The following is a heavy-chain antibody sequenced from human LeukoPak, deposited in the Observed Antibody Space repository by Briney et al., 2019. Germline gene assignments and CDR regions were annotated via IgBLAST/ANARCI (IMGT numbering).Heavy chain of an antibody. D-gene: IGHD1-26*01. Sequence: GGSLRLSCVASGFRFSGYSTNWVRQAPGKGLVWVSRINTDGSDTSYADSVKGRFTISRDNAKNTVYLQMNSLRAEDTAVYFCTRVGWDVLDGAFDYWGQGTPVTVSS. J-gene: IGHJ4*02. CDR1: GFRFSGYS. CDR3: TRVGWDVLDGAFDY. V-gene: IGHV3-74*01. CDR2: INTDGSDT.